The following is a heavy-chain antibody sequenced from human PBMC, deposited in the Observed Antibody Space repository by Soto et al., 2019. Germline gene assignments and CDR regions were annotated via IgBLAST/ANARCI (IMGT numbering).Heavy chain of an antibody. D-gene: IGHD2-2*01. V-gene: IGHV1-69*12. CDR2: IIPMFGTG. CDR3: ARRYCISPSCHYYGLDV. J-gene: IGHJ6*02. Sequence: QVQLVQSGAEVKKPGSSVKVSCKASGGTFSSYTISWVRQAPGQGLEWMGGIIPMFGTGNYAQKFQGRDTITADESTNTAYMERSSLRSEETAVYYCARRYCISPSCHYYGLDVWGQGTTVTVSS. CDR1: GGTFSSYT.